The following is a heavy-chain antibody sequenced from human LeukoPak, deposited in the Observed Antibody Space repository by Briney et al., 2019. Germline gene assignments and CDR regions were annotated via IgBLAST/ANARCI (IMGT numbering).Heavy chain of an antibody. J-gene: IGHJ4*02. Sequence: GGSLRLSCAASGFTFSSYSMNWVRQAPGKGLEWVSYISSSSGTIYYADSVKGRFTISRDNAKNSLYLQMNSLRAEDTAVYYCAMPHGGSRSYYNFDYWGQGTLVTVSS. CDR3: AMPHGGSRSYYNFDY. CDR2: ISSSSGTI. CDR1: GFTFSSYS. D-gene: IGHD3-10*01. V-gene: IGHV3-48*01.